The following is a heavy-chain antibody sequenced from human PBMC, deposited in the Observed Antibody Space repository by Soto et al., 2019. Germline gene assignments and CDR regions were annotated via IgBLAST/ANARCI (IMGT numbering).Heavy chain of an antibody. CDR2: VSHSGRT. D-gene: IGHD4-17*01. CDR3: ARLLGGYDDYGGWFAP. CDR1: GGSISPYS. V-gene: IGHV4-59*01. J-gene: IGHJ5*02. Sequence: SETLSLTCTISGGSISPYSWTWIRQPPGKGLEWIGYVSHSGRTFYTPSLKSRLTMSLDTSRSQFSLRLKSVSAADTAVYYCARLLGGYDDYGGWFAPWGQGTLVTVSS.